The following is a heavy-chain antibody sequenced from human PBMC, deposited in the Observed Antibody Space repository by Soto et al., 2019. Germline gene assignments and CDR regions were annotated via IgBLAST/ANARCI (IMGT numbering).Heavy chain of an antibody. J-gene: IGHJ6*03. Sequence: EVQLVESGGGLVQPGGSLRLSCAASGFTFSSYWMHWVRQAPGKGLVWVSVIKSAGSSTSYADSVKGRFTISRDNAKNTLYLQMNLLRAEDTAVYDCARNNHYYTDVWGKETTVTGS. CDR3: ARNNHYYTDV. CDR2: IKSAGSST. D-gene: IGHD1-1*01. CDR1: GFTFSSYW. V-gene: IGHV3-74*01.